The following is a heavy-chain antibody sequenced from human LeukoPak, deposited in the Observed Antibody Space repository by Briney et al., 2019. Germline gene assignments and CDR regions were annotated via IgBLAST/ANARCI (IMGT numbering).Heavy chain of an antibody. D-gene: IGHD3-22*01. Sequence: SETLSLTCIVSGGSITSYYWNWIRQPPGKGLEWIGYIYYSGTTGYNPSLKSRVTISVDSSTNHFSLKLDSVTAADTAVYYCARFPHDYHNSGPDYWGQGTLVTVSS. CDR2: IYYSGTT. J-gene: IGHJ4*02. CDR3: ARFPHDYHNSGPDY. CDR1: GGSITSYY. V-gene: IGHV4-59*01.